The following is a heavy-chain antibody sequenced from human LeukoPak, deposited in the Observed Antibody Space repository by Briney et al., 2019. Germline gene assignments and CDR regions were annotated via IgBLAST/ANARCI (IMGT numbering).Heavy chain of an antibody. V-gene: IGHV1-2*02. J-gene: IGHJ5*02. CDR1: GYTFTDYF. CDR3: AKVGFNA. CDR2: INPNSGGT. Sequence: GASVKVSCKASGYTFTDYFIHWVRQAPGQGLEWMGWINPNSGGTKYQGRVTMSRDTSISTAYMELSRLRSDDTAVYYCAKVGFNAWGQGTLVTVSS.